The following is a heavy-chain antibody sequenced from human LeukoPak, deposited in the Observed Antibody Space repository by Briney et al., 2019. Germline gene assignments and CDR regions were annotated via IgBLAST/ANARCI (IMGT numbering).Heavy chain of an antibody. D-gene: IGHD6-19*01. Sequence: GGSLRLSCAASGFTFDDYAMHWVRQAPGKGLEWVSGISWNSGSIGYADSVKGRFTISRDNAKSSLYLQMNSLRAEDTALYYCAKGVSSGWHLADFDYWGQGTLVTVSS. CDR3: AKGVSSGWHLADFDY. CDR1: GFTFDDYA. V-gene: IGHV3-9*01. CDR2: ISWNSGSI. J-gene: IGHJ4*02.